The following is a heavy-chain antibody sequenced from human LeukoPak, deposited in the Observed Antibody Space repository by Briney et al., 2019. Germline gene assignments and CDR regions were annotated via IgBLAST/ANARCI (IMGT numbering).Heavy chain of an antibody. Sequence: GGPLRLSCAASGFTFNNYAMSWVRQAPGKGLEWVSTISNSGGSTYYADSVKGRFTISRDNSRNTLSLQMNSLRAEDTAVYYCAKDSITYYDILTGYSDFDYWGQGTLVTVSS. CDR1: GFTFNNYA. J-gene: IGHJ4*02. CDR2: ISNSGGST. V-gene: IGHV3-23*01. CDR3: AKDSITYYDILTGYSDFDY. D-gene: IGHD3-9*01.